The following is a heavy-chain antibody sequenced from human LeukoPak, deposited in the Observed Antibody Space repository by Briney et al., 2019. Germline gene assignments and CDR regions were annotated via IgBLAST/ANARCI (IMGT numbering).Heavy chain of an antibody. J-gene: IGHJ2*01. D-gene: IGHD6-19*01. CDR3: ARAGDYSSGSYWYFDL. CDR1: GGSISSYY. Sequence: SETLSLTCTVSGGSISSYYWSWIRQPPGKGLEWIGYIYYSGSTNYNPSPKSRVTISVDTSKNQFSLKLSSVTAADTAVYYCARAGDYSSGSYWYFDLWGRGTLVTVSS. V-gene: IGHV4-59*01. CDR2: IYYSGST.